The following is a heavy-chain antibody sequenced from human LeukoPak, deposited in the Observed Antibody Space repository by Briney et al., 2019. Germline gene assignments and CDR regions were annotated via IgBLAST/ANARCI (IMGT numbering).Heavy chain of an antibody. CDR1: GYTFTSYD. CDR3: ARGPSGSYRVYYYMDV. Sequence: ASVKVSCKASGYTFTSYDINRVRQATGQGLEWMGWMNPNSGNTGYAQKFQGRVTMTRNTSISTAYMELSSLRSEDTAVYYCARGPSGSYRVYYYMDVWGKGTTVTVSS. V-gene: IGHV1-8*01. J-gene: IGHJ6*03. D-gene: IGHD1-26*01. CDR2: MNPNSGNT.